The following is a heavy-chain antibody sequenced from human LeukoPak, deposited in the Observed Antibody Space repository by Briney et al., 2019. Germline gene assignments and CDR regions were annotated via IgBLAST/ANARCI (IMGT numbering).Heavy chain of an antibody. J-gene: IGHJ4*02. V-gene: IGHV3-20*04. D-gene: IGHD6-19*01. CDR2: INWNGGST. CDR3: ARERSGWGSGEYYFDY. CDR1: GFTFDDYG. Sequence: GGSLRLSCAASGFTFDDYGMSWVRQAPGKGLEWVSGINWNGGSTGYADSVKGRFTISRDNAKNSLYLQMNSLRAEDTAVYYCARERSGWGSGEYYFDYWGQGTLVTVSS.